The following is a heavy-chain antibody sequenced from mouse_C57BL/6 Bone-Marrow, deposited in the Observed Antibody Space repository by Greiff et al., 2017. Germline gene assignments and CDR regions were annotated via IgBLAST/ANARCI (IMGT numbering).Heavy chain of an antibody. D-gene: IGHD2-2*01. CDR3: AGYGFAY. CDR1: GYTFTSYW. Sequence: QVQLQQPGAELVKPGASVKLSCKASGYTFTSYWMQWVKQRPGQGLEWIGEIDPSDSYTNYNQKFKGKATLTVDTSSSTAYMQLSSLTSEGSAVYYCAGYGFAYWGQGTLVTVSA. V-gene: IGHV1-50*01. CDR2: IDPSDSYT. J-gene: IGHJ3*01.